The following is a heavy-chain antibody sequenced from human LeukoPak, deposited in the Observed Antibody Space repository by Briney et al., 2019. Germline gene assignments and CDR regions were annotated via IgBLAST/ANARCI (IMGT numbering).Heavy chain of an antibody. D-gene: IGHD2-15*01. CDR3: ARDGVAAGLYFDS. CDR1: GFRFSDYW. V-gene: IGHV3-7*03. Sequence: GGSLRLSCAASGFRFSDYWMNWVRQAPGKGLEGVASINQGGSEKHYVDSLRGRFTISRDNAKNSLYLQMSSLRVVVTAVYYCARDGVAAGLYFDSWGQGTLVTVSS. J-gene: IGHJ4*02. CDR2: INQGGSEK.